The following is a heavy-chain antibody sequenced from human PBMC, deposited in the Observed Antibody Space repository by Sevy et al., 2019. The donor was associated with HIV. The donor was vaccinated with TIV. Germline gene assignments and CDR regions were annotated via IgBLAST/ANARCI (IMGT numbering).Heavy chain of an antibody. CDR2: ISHDGINE. J-gene: IGHJ6*02. D-gene: IGHD1-26*01. CDR1: GFSFSYYG. CDR3: ANAYSGSYSHSYLYALDV. Sequence: GGSLRLSCIGSGFSFSYYGIHWVRQSPGKGLDWVALISHDGINEYYADSLKGRFTIFRDNSKNTVYLEMNSLRNEDTAIYFCANAYSGSYSHSYLYALDVWGQGTTVTVSS. V-gene: IGHV3-30*18.